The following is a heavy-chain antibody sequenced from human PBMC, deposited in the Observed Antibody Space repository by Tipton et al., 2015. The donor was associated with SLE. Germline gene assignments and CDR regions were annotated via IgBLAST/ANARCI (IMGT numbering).Heavy chain of an antibody. D-gene: IGHD3-22*01. CDR1: GYSISSGYY. CDR3: ARVVVYDSSGYYYWD. V-gene: IGHV4-38-2*01. CDR2: IYHSGST. J-gene: IGHJ4*02. Sequence: TLSLTCAVSGYSISSGYYWGWIRQPPGKGLEWIGGIYHSGSTYYNPSLKSRVTISVDTSKNQFSLKLSSVTAADTAVYYCARVVVYDSSGYYYWDWGQGTLVTVSS.